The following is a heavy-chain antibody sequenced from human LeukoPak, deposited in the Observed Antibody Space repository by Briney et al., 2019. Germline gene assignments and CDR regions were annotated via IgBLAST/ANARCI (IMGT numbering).Heavy chain of an antibody. V-gene: IGHV3-48*02. CDR1: GFTFSSYN. J-gene: IGHJ6*02. CDR3: ATLGPDYYYGMDV. CDR2: ISSSSSTI. Sequence: PGGSLRLSCAASGFTFSSYNMNWVRQAPGKGLEWVSYISSSSSTIFYADSVKGRFTISRDNAKNSLYLRMNSLRDEDTAVYYCATLGPDYYYGMDVWGQGTTVTVSS.